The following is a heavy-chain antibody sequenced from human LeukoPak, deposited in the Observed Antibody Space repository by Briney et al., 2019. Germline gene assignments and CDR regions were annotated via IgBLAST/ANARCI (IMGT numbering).Heavy chain of an antibody. CDR2: INLSGGST. J-gene: IGHJ4*02. CDR1: GYTFTSYY. D-gene: IGHD4-23*01. Sequence: ASVKVSCKASGYTFTSYYMHWVRQAPGQGLEWMGIINLSGGSTSYAQKFQGRVTMTRDMSTSTVYMELSSLRSEDTAVYYCARERTDYGGNSVDFDYWGQGTLVTVSS. CDR3: ARERTDYGGNSVDFDY. V-gene: IGHV1-46*01.